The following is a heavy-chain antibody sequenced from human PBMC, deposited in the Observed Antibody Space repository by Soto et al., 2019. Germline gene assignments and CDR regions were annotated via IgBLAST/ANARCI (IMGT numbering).Heavy chain of an antibody. J-gene: IGHJ6*02. D-gene: IGHD2-15*01. Sequence: GGSLRLSCAASGFTFSDYYMSWIRQAPGKGLEWVSYISSSGSTIYYADSVKGRFTISRDNAKNSLYLQMNSLRAEDTAVYYCARDHRSCSGGSCYSYGMDIWGQGTMVTVSS. V-gene: IGHV3-11*01. CDR3: ARDHRSCSGGSCYSYGMDI. CDR1: GFTFSDYY. CDR2: ISSSGSTI.